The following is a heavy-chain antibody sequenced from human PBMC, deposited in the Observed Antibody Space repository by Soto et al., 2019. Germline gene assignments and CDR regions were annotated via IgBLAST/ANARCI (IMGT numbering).Heavy chain of an antibody. CDR3: ARVSKPTVTAYFQH. CDR2: INAGNGNT. CDR1: GYTFTSYA. Sequence: ASVKVSCKASGYTFTSYAMHWVRQAPGQRLEWMGWINAGNGNTKYSQKFQGRVTITRDTSASTAYMELSSLRSEDTAVYYCARVSKPTVTAYFQHWGQGTLVTVSS. V-gene: IGHV1-3*01. J-gene: IGHJ1*01. D-gene: IGHD4-17*01.